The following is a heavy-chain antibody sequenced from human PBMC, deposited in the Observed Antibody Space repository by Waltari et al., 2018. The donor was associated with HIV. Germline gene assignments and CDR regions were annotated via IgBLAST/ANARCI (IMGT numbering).Heavy chain of an antibody. D-gene: IGHD3-22*01. CDR1: GYSISSGYY. J-gene: IGHJ6*02. Sequence: QVQLQESGQGLVKRWETLSLTCPVSGYSISSGYYWGWIREHPGKGLEWIWSIYQSGSAYYKSAIKGRGTITVDTSKIQFSLKLISATAADTAVFYCARDRYDSSGYLATYNNYYGVDVWCQGTTVTVSS. V-gene: IGHV4-38-2*02. CDR3: ARDRYDSSGYLATYNNYYGVDV. CDR2: IYQSGSA.